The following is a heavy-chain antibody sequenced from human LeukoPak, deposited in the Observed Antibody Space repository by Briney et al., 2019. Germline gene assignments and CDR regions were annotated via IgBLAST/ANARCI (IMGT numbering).Heavy chain of an antibody. J-gene: IGHJ4*02. V-gene: IGHV3-23*01. CDR1: GFTFGSYA. CDR3: SAFLWLTGTNFDY. D-gene: IGHD1/OR15-1a*01. CDR2: ISGSGGST. Sequence: GGSLRLSCAASGFTFGSYAMSWVRQPPGKGLEWVSTISGSGGSTYYADSLKGRFTISRDNSKNTLYLQMNSPRVEDTAVYYCSAFLWLTGTNFDYWGQGTLVTVSS.